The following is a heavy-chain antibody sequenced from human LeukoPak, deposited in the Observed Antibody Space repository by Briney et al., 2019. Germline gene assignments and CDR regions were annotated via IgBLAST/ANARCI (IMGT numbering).Heavy chain of an antibody. V-gene: IGHV1-69*13. J-gene: IGHJ6*02. Sequence: GASVKVSCKASGDTFSRYGISWVRQASGQGLEWMGGIIPIFGTANYAQKFQGRVTITADESTSTAYMGLSSLRSEDTAVYYCARTHDSSGYTYYYYGMDVWGQGTTVTVSS. CDR2: IIPIFGTA. CDR1: GDTFSRYG. CDR3: ARTHDSSGYTYYYYGMDV. D-gene: IGHD3-22*01.